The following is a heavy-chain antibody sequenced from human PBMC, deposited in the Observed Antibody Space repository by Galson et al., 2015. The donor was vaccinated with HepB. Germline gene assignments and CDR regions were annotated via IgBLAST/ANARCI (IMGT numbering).Heavy chain of an antibody. D-gene: IGHD6-13*01. V-gene: IGHV1-18*01. CDR1: GYTFTSYG. CDR3: ARVEEGSSSSWWSFGTRNWFDP. Sequence: SCKASGYTFTSYGISWVRQAPGQGLEWMGWISAYNGNTNYAQKLQGRVTMTTDTSTSTAYMELRSLRSDDTAVYYCARVEEGSSSSWWSFGTRNWFDPWGQGTLVTVSS. CDR2: ISAYNGNT. J-gene: IGHJ5*02.